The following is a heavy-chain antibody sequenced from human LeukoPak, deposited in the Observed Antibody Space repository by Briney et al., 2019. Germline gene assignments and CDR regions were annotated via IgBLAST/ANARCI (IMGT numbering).Heavy chain of an antibody. V-gene: IGHV4-39*01. D-gene: IGHD5-24*01. CDR3: ARQGDVDLDY. J-gene: IGHJ4*02. CDR2: IYYSGST. Sequence: WVRQAPGKGLEWVGSIYYSGSTYYNPSLKSRVTISVDTSKNQFSLKLSSVTAADTAVYYCARQGDVDLDYWGQGTLVTVSS.